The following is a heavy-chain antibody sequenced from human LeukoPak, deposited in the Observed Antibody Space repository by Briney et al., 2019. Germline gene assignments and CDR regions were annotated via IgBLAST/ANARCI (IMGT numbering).Heavy chain of an antibody. Sequence: GGSLRLSCAASEFTFTNYALSWVRQAPGKGLEWVSAISGSGDSPYYADSVKGRFTISGDNSKNTLFLQMTSLRAEDTAVYYCARDVAPRPYYYMDVWGRGTTVTVSS. V-gene: IGHV3-23*01. CDR1: EFTFTNYA. J-gene: IGHJ6*03. D-gene: IGHD6-6*01. CDR2: ISGSGDSP. CDR3: ARDVAPRPYYYMDV.